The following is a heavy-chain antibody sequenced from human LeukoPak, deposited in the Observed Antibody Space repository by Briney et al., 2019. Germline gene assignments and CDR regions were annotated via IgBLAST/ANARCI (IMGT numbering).Heavy chain of an antibody. CDR2: IYYSGNT. CDR3: ARTTEDCSSTSCYQYWFDP. CDR1: GGSIRSGPYY. V-gene: IGHV4-39*01. D-gene: IGHD2-2*01. J-gene: IGHJ5*02. Sequence: SETLSLTCNVSGGSIRSGPYYWGWIRQPPGKGLEWIGSIYYSGNTQYSPSLRSRVTISVDTSKNEFSLKLRSVTAADTAVYYCARTTEDCSSTSCYQYWFDPWGQGTLVTVSS.